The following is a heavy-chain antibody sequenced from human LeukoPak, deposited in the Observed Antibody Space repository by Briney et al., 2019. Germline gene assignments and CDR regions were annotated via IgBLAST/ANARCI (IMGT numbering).Heavy chain of an antibody. CDR3: ARIVSGYFNY. CDR2: ISSSSTI. Sequence: PGGSLRLSCAASGFTFSSYSMNWVRQSPGKGLEWVSYISSSSTIYYADSVKGRFTISRDNAKNSLYLHMNSLRAEDTAVYYCARIVSGYFNYWGQGTLVTVSS. V-gene: IGHV3-48*04. D-gene: IGHD3-22*01. CDR1: GFTFSSYS. J-gene: IGHJ4*02.